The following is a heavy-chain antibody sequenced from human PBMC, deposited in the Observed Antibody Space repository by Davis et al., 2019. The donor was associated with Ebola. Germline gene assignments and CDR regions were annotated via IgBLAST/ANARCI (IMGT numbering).Heavy chain of an antibody. Sequence: GESLKISCAASGFTFSGSAIHWVRPASGKGLEWVGRIRNKANNYATEFAASVKGRFTISRDDSKNRAYLQMNSLKTEDTAVYYCRALFGVINKWGQGTLVTVSS. V-gene: IGHV3-73*01. D-gene: IGHD3-3*01. CDR1: GFTFSGSA. CDR2: IRNKANNYAT. J-gene: IGHJ4*02. CDR3: RALFGVINK.